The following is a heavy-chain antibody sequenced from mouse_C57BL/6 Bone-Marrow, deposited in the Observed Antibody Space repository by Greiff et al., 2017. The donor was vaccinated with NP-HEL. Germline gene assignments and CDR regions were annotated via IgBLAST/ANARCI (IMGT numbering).Heavy chain of an antibody. V-gene: IGHV1-81*01. J-gene: IGHJ3*01. D-gene: IGHD1-1*01. CDR1: GYTFTSYG. CDR3: ARDGYYGSSRAWFAY. Sequence: VQVVESGAELARPGASVKLSCKASGYTFTSYGISWVKQRTGQGLEWIGEIYPRSGNTYYNEKFKGKATLTADKSSSTAYMELRSLTSEDSAVYFCARDGYYGSSRAWFAYWGQGTLVTVSA. CDR2: IYPRSGNT.